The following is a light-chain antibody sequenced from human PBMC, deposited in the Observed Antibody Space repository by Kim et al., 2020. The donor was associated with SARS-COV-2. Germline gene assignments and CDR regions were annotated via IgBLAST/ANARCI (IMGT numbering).Light chain of an antibody. J-gene: IGKJ2*01. CDR3: QQVDSFPYT. V-gene: IGKV1-12*01. CDR2: GGT. CDR1: QGISSW. Sequence: SAYVGDRVTITCRASQGISSWLVWYQQKPGKAPKLLIHGGTNLQSGVPSRFSGSGSETDFILTISSLQPEDFATYYCQQVDSFPYTFGQGTKLEI.